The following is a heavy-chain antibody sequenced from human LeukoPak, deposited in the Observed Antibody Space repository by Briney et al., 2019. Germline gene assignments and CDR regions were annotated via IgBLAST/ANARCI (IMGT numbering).Heavy chain of an antibody. CDR3: AKEGRPLGTYYYDSSGYYPGYFDY. J-gene: IGHJ4*02. CDR2: IRYDGSNK. Sequence: PGGSLRLSCAASGFTFSSYGMHWVRQAPGKGLEGVAFIRYDGSNKYYADSVKGRYTISRDNSKNTLYLQMNSLRADDTAVSYCAKEGRPLGTYYYDSSGYYPGYFDYWGQGTLVTVSS. V-gene: IGHV3-30*02. CDR1: GFTFSSYG. D-gene: IGHD3-22*01.